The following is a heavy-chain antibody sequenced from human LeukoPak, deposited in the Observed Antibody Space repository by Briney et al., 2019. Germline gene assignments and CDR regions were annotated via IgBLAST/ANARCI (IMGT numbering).Heavy chain of an antibody. CDR3: ARGGDYYDSSGYYHFDY. CDR2: INHSGST. Sequence: SETLSLTCAVYGGSLSGYYWSWIRQPPGKGLEWIREINHSGSTNYNPSLKSRVTISVDTSKNQFSLKLSSVTAADTAVYYCARGGDYYDSSGYYHFDYWGQGTLVTVSS. CDR1: GGSLSGYY. D-gene: IGHD3-22*01. J-gene: IGHJ4*02. V-gene: IGHV4-34*01.